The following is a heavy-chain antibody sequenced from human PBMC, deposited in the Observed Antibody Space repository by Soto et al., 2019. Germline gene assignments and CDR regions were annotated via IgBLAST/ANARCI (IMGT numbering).Heavy chain of an antibody. Sequence: SETLSLTCTVSGGSISSYYWSWIRQPPGKGLEWIGYIYYRGSTNYNPSLKSRVTISVDTSKNQFSLKLGSVTAADTAVYYCARGALTTYFDYWGQGTLVTVSS. CDR1: GGSISSYY. V-gene: IGHV4-59*01. J-gene: IGHJ4*02. CDR2: IYYRGST. CDR3: ARGALTTYFDY.